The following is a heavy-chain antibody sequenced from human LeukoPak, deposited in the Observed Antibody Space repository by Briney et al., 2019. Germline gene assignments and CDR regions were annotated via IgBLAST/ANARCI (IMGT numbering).Heavy chain of an antibody. CDR2: IYSSGHT. V-gene: IGHV4-59*12. D-gene: IGHD4-17*01. J-gene: IGHJ4*02. Sequence: SETLSLTCTVSGGSISGYYWSWIRQPPGKGLEWIGYIYSSGHTYYNPSIKSRVTISVDTSKNQFSLKLSSVTAADTAVYYCARSTTVTTPFDYWGQGTLVTVSS. CDR1: GGSISGYY. CDR3: ARSTTVTTPFDY.